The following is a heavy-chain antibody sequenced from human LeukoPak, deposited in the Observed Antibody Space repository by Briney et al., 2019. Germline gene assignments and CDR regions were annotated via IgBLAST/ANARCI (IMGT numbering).Heavy chain of an antibody. CDR2: IYYSGST. CDR1: GGSISSSSYY. V-gene: IGHV4-39*07. D-gene: IGHD6-19*01. CDR3: AREGTVAGTSGWFDP. Sequence: PSETLSLTCTVSGGSISSSSYYWGWIRQPPGKGLEWIGSIYYSGSTYYNPSLKSRVTISVDTSKNQFSLKLSSVTAADTAVYYCAREGTVAGTSGWFDPWGQGTLVTVSS. J-gene: IGHJ5*02.